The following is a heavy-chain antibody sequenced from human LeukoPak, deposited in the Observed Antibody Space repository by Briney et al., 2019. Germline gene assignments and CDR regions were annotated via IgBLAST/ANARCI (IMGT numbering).Heavy chain of an antibody. CDR3: ATNPPGIAARRGNFHY. V-gene: IGHV1-2*02. CDR1: GYIFTDYY. D-gene: IGHD6-6*01. J-gene: IGHJ4*01. Sequence: ASVRVSCTTSGYIFTDYYMHWVRQAPGQGLEWMGWINPNSGGANYAKKFQGRVTMTRDTSLSTAYIDLSRLISDDTAIYYCATNPPGIAARRGNFHYWGQGTLVTVSS. CDR2: INPNSGGA.